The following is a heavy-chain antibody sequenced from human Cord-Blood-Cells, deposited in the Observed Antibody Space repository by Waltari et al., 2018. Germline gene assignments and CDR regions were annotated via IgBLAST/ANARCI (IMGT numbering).Heavy chain of an antibody. CDR3: ARDSSGWYWFDP. J-gene: IGHJ5*02. CDR1: GYTFTGYY. V-gene: IGHV1-2*02. D-gene: IGHD6-19*01. CDR2: LNPNRGGT. Sequence: QVQLVQSGAEVKKPGASVKVSCKASGYTFTGYYMHWVRQAPGQGLEWMGWLNPNRGGTNYAQKFQGRVTMTRDTSISTAYMELSRLRSDDTAVYYCARDSSGWYWFDPWGQGTLVTVSS.